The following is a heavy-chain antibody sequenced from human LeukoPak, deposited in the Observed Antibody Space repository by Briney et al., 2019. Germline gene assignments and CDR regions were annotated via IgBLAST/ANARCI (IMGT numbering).Heavy chain of an antibody. CDR2: INHSGST. CDR1: GGSFSGYY. D-gene: IGHD3-10*01. J-gene: IGHJ4*02. Sequence: SETLSLTCAVYGGSFSGYYWSWIRQPPGKGLEWIGEINHSGSTNYNPSLKSRVTISVDTSKNQFSLKLSSVTAADTAVYYCARVGRGGITMVRGVIGHLDYFDYWGQGTLVTVSS. CDR3: ARVGRGGITMVRGVIGHLDYFDY. V-gene: IGHV4-34*01.